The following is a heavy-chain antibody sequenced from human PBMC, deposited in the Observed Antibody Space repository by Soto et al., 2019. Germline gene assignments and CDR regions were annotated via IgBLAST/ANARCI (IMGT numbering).Heavy chain of an antibody. D-gene: IGHD2-15*01. Sequence: QLQLQESGPGLVKPSETLSLTCTVSGGSISSSSYYWGWIRQPPGTGLEWIGCIYYSGSTSYNPSLKSRVPISVDTSKNQFSLKLSSVTAADTAVYYCASVGRRSGYYYYYGMDVWGQGTTVTVSS. CDR3: ASVGRRSGYYYYYGMDV. CDR1: GGSISSSSYY. V-gene: IGHV4-39*01. J-gene: IGHJ6*02. CDR2: IYYSGST.